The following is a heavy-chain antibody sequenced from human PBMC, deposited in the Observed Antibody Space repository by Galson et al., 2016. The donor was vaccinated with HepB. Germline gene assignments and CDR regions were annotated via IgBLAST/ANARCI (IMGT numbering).Heavy chain of an antibody. CDR1: GYNINTHA. CDR2: INAGDGNT. Sequence: SVKVSCKASGYNINTHAMHWVRQAPGQGLEWMGWINAGDGNTKYPQKFQGRVTITRDTSASTAYMELSSLRSEDTAVYYCAREPPVGYYYYHMDVWGQGTTVTVSS. CDR3: AREPPVGYYYYHMDV. V-gene: IGHV1-3*01. J-gene: IGHJ6*02.